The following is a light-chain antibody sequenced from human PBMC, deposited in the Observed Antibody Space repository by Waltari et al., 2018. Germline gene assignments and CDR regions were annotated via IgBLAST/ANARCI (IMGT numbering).Light chain of an antibody. Sequence: QSALTQPPSPSGSPGQSVTFSCTGPSSDIGAYNYVPWYQQHPAHAPKLIVFEVTKRPSGVPDRFSGSKSGNTASLTISGLQAEDEADYYCSSYAGSDNYVFGGGTKVTVL. CDR1: SSDIGAYNY. CDR2: EVT. V-gene: IGLV2-8*01. J-gene: IGLJ1*01. CDR3: SSYAGSDNYV.